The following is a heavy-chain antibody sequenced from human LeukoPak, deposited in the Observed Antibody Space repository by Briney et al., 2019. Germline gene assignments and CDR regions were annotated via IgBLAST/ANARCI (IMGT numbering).Heavy chain of an antibody. CDR1: GGTFSRYA. V-gene: IGHV1-69*01. D-gene: IGHD5-18*01. J-gene: IGHJ6*02. CDR2: IIPIFGTA. Sequence: SVKVSCKASGGTFSRYAISWVRQAPGQGLEWMGGIIPIFGTANYAQKFQGRVTITADESTSTAYMELSSLRSEDTAVYYCARGLDTAYGMDVWGQGTTVTVSS. CDR3: ARGLDTAYGMDV.